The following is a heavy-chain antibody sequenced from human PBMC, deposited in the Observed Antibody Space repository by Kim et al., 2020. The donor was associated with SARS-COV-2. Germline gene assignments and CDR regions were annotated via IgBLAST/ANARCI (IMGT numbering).Heavy chain of an antibody. J-gene: IGHJ1*01. CDR1: GFNFDDYA. CDR3: AMGGVVVISAIQH. D-gene: IGHD2-21*01. V-gene: IGHV3-9*01. Sequence: GGSLRLSCAASGFNFDDYAMHWVRHAPGKGLEWVSSISWDSDNIDYADSVKGRFTISRDNAKNSVYLQMNSLITDDSALYYCAMGGVVVISAIQHWGQGTPVTVSS. CDR2: ISWDSDNI.